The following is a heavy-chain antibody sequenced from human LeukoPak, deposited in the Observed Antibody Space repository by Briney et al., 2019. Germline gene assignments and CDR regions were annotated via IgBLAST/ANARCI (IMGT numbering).Heavy chain of an antibody. CDR3: ARGGYSYGSHRFDY. CDR2: INHSGST. V-gene: IGHV4-34*01. D-gene: IGHD5-18*01. CDR1: GGSFSGYY. Sequence: SETLSLTCAVCGGSFSGYYWSWIRQPPGKGLEWIGEINHSGSTNYNPSLKSRVTISVDTSKNQFSLKLSSVTAADTAVYYCARGGYSYGSHRFDYWGQGTLVTVSS. J-gene: IGHJ4*02.